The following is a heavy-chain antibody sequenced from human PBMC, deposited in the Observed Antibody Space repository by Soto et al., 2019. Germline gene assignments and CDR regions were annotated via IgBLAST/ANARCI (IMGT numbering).Heavy chain of an antibody. V-gene: IGHV4-38-2*02. CDR2: IYHSGST. CDR3: ARDEYYYDSSGYYYMSGDAFDI. J-gene: IGHJ3*02. CDR1: GYSISSGYY. D-gene: IGHD3-22*01. Sequence: SETLSLTCAVSGYSISSGYYWGWIRQPPGKGLEWIGSIYHSGSTYYNPSLKSRVTISVDTSKNQFSLKLSSVTAADTAVYYCARDEYYYDSSGYYYMSGDAFDIWGRGTMVTVSS.